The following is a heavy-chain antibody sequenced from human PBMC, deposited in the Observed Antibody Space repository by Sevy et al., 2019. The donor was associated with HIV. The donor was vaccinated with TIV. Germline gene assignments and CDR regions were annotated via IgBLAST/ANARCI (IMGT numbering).Heavy chain of an antibody. Sequence: GGSLRLSCAASGFTFSHYDMHWVRQAPGKGLEWVAVISHDGNDKNYANSVRDRLTISRDNFKNTLYLQMNSLRVEDTALYFCSRLFSCGGDCYYLDYWGQGALVTVSS. CDR3: SRLFSCGGDCYYLDY. CDR2: ISHDGNDK. J-gene: IGHJ4*02. CDR1: GFTFSHYD. D-gene: IGHD2-21*02. V-gene: IGHV3-30-3*01.